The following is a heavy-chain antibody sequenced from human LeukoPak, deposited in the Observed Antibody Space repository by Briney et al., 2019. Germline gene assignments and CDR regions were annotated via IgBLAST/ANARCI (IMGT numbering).Heavy chain of an antibody. CDR3: VQTTGWQGFDY. Sequence: PSETLSLTCTTSGAPISRFYWSWVRQPPGKGLEWIGNIYNGVPTFFNPSLKSRVTLSVDTSKTQFSLQLASVTAADTAVYYCVQTTGWQGFDYWGQGILVTVSS. CDR2: IYNGVPT. CDR1: GAPISRFY. D-gene: IGHD6-19*01. V-gene: IGHV4-4*09. J-gene: IGHJ4*02.